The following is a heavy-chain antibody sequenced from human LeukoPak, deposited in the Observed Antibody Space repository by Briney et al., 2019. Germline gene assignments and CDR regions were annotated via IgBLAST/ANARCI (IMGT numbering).Heavy chain of an antibody. V-gene: IGHV4-34*01. CDR1: GGSFSGYY. J-gene: IGHJ4*02. CDR3: ARSKLLWFGDRMPFDY. CDR2: INHSGST. D-gene: IGHD3-10*01. Sequence: SETLSLTYAVYGGSFSGYYWSWIRQPPGKGLEWIGEINHSGSTNYNPSLKSRVTISVDTSKNQFSLKLSSVTAADTAVYYCARSKLLWFGDRMPFDYWGQGTLVTVSS.